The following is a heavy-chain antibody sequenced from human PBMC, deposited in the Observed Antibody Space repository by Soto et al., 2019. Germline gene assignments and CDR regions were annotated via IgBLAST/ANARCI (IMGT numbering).Heavy chain of an antibody. J-gene: IGHJ6*02. CDR3: VKDWSGDRCPCMDV. V-gene: IGHV5-51*01. CDR1: GYSFTSYW. CDR2: IYPGDSDT. D-gene: IGHD3-3*01. Sequence: GESLKISCKGSGYSFTSYWIGWVRQMPGKGLEWMGIIYPGDSDTRYSPSFQGQVTISADKSISTAYLQWSSLSDEDMGIYYCVKDWSGDRCPCMDVWGQGTTVTVSS.